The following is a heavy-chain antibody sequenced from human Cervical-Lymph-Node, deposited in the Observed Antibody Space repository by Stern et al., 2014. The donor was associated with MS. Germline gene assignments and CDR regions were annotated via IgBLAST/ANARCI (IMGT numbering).Heavy chain of an antibody. D-gene: IGHD6-19*01. CDR1: GFTFDEYA. CDR3: AKDPLHMAVTGVDWYFDL. V-gene: IGHV3-9*01. Sequence: EVQLVESGGGLVQPGRSLRLSCAGSGFTFDEYAIHWVRQGPGKGLEWVSGITWNSGVIGYADSVKGRFTISREHGNNSLYLQMNNLRPEDTALYYCAKDPLHMAVTGVDWYFDLWGRGTLVTVSS. J-gene: IGHJ2*01. CDR2: ITWNSGVI.